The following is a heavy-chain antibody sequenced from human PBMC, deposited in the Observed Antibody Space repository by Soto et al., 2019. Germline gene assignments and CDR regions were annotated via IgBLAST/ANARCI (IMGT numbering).Heavy chain of an antibody. J-gene: IGHJ4*02. Sequence: ASVKVSCKSSGYTFTTYAMHWARQAPGQGLEWMGWINTANGNTKYSQKFQGRVTITRDTSASTAYMELSSLRAEDTAVYYCARDAYDILTGYPPHFDYWGQGTLVTVSS. CDR3: ARDAYDILTGYPPHFDY. CDR2: INTANGNT. CDR1: GYTFTTYA. V-gene: IGHV1-3*04. D-gene: IGHD3-9*01.